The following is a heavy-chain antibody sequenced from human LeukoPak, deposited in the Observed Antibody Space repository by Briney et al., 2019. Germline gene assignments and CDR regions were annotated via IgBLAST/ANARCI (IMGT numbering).Heavy chain of an antibody. CDR2: IYYSGST. Sequence: PSETLSLTCTVSGGSISSSSYYWGWIRQPPGKGLEWIGSIYYSGSTYCNPSLKSRVTISVDTSKNQFSLKLSSVTAADTAVYYCARHRGPVYYYYGMDVWGQGTTVTVSS. D-gene: IGHD2-2*01. V-gene: IGHV4-39*01. CDR3: ARHRGPVYYYYGMDV. CDR1: GGSISSSSYY. J-gene: IGHJ6*02.